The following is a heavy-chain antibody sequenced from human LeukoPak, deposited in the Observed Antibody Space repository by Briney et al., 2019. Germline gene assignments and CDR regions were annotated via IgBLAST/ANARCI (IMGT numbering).Heavy chain of an antibody. CDR2: INPSGGST. CDR3: ARVGVSNWFDP. Sequence: ASVKVSCKASGYTFTGYYMHWVRQAPGQGLEWMGIINPSGGSTSYAQKFQGRVTMTRDTSTSTVYMELSSLRSEDTAVYYCARVGVSNWFDPWGQGTLVTVSS. CDR1: GYTFTGYY. D-gene: IGHD6-13*01. V-gene: IGHV1-46*01. J-gene: IGHJ5*02.